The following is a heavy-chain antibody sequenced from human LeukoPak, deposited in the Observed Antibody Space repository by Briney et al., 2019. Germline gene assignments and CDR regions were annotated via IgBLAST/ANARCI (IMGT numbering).Heavy chain of an antibody. CDR1: GFISSNFG. D-gene: IGHD6-13*01. V-gene: IGHV3-23*01. CDR3: AKDALSSIPLYCMDV. J-gene: IGHJ6*03. CDR2: ISGSGGST. Sequence: PGGSLRLSCAASGFISSNFGMSWVRQAQGKGLEWVSGISGSGGSTYYADSVKGRFTISRDKSKNTLFLQMSSLRAEDTAVYYCAKDALSSIPLYCMDVWGKGTTITVSS.